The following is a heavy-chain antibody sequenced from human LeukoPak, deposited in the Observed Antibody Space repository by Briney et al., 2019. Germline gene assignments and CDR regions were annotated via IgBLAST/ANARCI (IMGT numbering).Heavy chain of an antibody. J-gene: IGHJ4*02. Sequence: PSETLSLTCTVSGGSISSSGSYWGWIRQPPGRGLEWIVTIYYSGSTYYNPSLKSRVTISVDTSKNQFSLKLSSVTAADAAVYYCARRRGSGSTQVFDYWGQGTLVTVSS. CDR2: IYYSGST. CDR1: GGSISSSGSY. CDR3: ARRRGSGSTQVFDY. V-gene: IGHV4-39*01. D-gene: IGHD6-19*01.